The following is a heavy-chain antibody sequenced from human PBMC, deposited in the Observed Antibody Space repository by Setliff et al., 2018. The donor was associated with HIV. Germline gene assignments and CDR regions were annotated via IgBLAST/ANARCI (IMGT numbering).Heavy chain of an antibody. Sequence: GESLKISCKGSGYSFSNYWIAWVRQMPGRGLEWMGIIYPGDSDTRYSPSFQGQVTISADKSISTAYLQWSSLKASDTAMYYCARQGDYHILTGYYSGPHDAFDIWGQGTMVTVSS. V-gene: IGHV5-51*01. CDR1: GYSFSNYW. CDR2: IYPGDSDT. D-gene: IGHD3-9*01. J-gene: IGHJ3*02. CDR3: ARQGDYHILTGYYSGPHDAFDI.